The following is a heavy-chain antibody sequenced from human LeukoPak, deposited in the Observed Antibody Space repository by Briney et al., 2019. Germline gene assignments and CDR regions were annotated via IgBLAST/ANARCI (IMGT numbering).Heavy chain of an antibody. D-gene: IGHD2-2*01. Sequence: SETLSLTCTVSGGSFRSSSYYWGWIRQPPGKGLEWIGSIYYSGSTYYNPSLKSRVTISVDTSKSQFSLKLTSVTAADTAVYYCARLGIGVVPSAMLGDYYFDYWGQGTLVTVSS. CDR3: ARLGIGVVPSAMLGDYYFDY. V-gene: IGHV4-39*07. CDR2: IYYSGST. CDR1: GGSFRSSSYY. J-gene: IGHJ4*02.